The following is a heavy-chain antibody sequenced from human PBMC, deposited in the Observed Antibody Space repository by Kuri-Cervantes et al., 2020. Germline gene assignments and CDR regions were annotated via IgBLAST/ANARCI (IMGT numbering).Heavy chain of an antibody. CDR3: ARHDYGGSKDFDY. D-gene: IGHD4-23*01. V-gene: IGHV4-34*01. J-gene: IGHJ4*02. CDR2: INHSGST. CDR1: GGSFSGYY. Sequence: GSLRLSCAVYGGSFSGYYWSWIRQPPGKGLEWIGEINHSGSTNYNPSLKSRVTISVDTSKNQFSLKLSSVTAADTAVYYCARHDYGGSKDFDYWGQGTLVTVSS.